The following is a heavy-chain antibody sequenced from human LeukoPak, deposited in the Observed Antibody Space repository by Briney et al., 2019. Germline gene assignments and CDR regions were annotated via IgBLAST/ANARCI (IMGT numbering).Heavy chain of an antibody. CDR3: ARELREHGVFDI. CDR2: IYSGGST. D-gene: IGHD1-26*01. J-gene: IGHJ3*02. CDR1: GFTVSRNY. Sequence: GGSLRLSCAASGFTVSRNYMSWVRQAPGKGLEWVSEIYSGGSTYYAASVKGRFSISRDNSKNTVYLQMNSLRVEDTAVYYCARELREHGVFDIWGQGIMVTVSS. V-gene: IGHV3-53*01.